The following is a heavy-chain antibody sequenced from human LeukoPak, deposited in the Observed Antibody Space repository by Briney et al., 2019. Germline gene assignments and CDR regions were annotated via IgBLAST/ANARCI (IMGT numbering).Heavy chain of an antibody. J-gene: IGHJ4*02. CDR1: GGSISSGDYY. CDR2: IYYSGST. Sequence: SQTLSLTCTISGGSISSGDYYWSWIRQPPGKGLEWIGYIYYSGSTYYNPSLKSRVTISVDTSKNQFSLKLSSVTAADTAVYYCARDPWVAPSCFDYWGQGTLVTVSS. D-gene: IGHD5-12*01. V-gene: IGHV4-30-4*08. CDR3: ARDPWVAPSCFDY.